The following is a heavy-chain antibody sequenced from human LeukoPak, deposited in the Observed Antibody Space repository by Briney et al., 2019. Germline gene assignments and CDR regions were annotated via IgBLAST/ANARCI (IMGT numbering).Heavy chain of an antibody. CDR1: GFTFSSYW. D-gene: IGHD6-13*01. V-gene: IGHV3-7*01. Sequence: GGSLRLSCAASGFTFSSYWMSWVRQAPGKGLEWVANIKQDGSEKYYVDSVKGRFTIPRDNAKNSLYLQMNSLRAEDTAVYYCASIGYSSSWYGDPDYWGQGTLVTVSS. CDR2: IKQDGSEK. J-gene: IGHJ4*02. CDR3: ASIGYSSSWYGDPDY.